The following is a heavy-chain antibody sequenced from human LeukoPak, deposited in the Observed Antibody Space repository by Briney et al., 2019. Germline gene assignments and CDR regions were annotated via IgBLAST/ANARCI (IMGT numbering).Heavy chain of an antibody. D-gene: IGHD3-22*01. CDR3: ARHFDSSGYYDAFDI. V-gene: IGHV4-4*09. CDR2: IYTSGST. J-gene: IGHJ3*02. CDR1: GGSISSYY. Sequence: SETLSLTCTVSGGSISSYYWSWIRQPPGKGLEWIGYIYTSGSTNYNPSLKIRVTISVDTSKTQFSLKLSSVTAADTAVYYCARHFDSSGYYDAFDIWGQGTMVTVSS.